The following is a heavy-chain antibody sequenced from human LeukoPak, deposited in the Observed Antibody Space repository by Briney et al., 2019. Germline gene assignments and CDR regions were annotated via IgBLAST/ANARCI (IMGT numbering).Heavy chain of an antibody. CDR1: GFTFDHYA. V-gene: IGHV3-43*02. CDR2: ISGDGGST. CDR3: TKDVYCSSTRCHKPYYYYYGVDV. J-gene: IGHJ6*02. D-gene: IGHD2-2*02. Sequence: PGGSLRLSCAASGFTFDHYAMHWVRQALGKGLEWVSLISGDGGSTFYADSVKGRFTISRDNSKNSLHLQMNSLRTEDTALYYCTKDVYCSSTRCHKPYYYYYGVDVWGQGTSVTVSS.